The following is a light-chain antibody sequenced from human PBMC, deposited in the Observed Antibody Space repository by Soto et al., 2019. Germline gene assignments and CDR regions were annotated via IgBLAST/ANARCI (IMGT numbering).Light chain of an antibody. Sequence: VAVSLPKKETATPSCRASESVSSRYLAWYQQKPGQAPRLLIYGASSRATGIPDRFSGSGSGTDFTLTISRLEPEDFAVYSCQQYGSSTTFGQVTKVDIK. CDR1: ESVSSRY. J-gene: IGKJ1*01. CDR3: QQYGSSTT. V-gene: IGKV3-20*01. CDR2: GAS.